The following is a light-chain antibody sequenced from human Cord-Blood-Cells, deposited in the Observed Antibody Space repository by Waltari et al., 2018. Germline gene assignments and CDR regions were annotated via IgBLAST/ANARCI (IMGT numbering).Light chain of an antibody. Sequence: QAVLPQPPPASGSPGRRVTIPRSGSCSTLGRNYFYLYQPLPGTAPKLLIYRNNQRPSGVPDRFSGSKSGTSASLAISGLRSEDEADYYCAAWDDSLSGVVFGGGTKLTVL. J-gene: IGLJ2*01. V-gene: IGLV1-47*01. CDR2: RNN. CDR3: AAWDDSLSGVV. CDR1: CSTLGRNY.